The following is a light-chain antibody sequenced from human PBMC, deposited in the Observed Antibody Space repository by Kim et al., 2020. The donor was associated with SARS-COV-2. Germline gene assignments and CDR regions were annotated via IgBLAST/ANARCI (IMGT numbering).Light chain of an antibody. J-gene: IGLJ2*01. Sequence: GKTASISCTRGGGSIAGNSVQWYQQRPGSVPTTVIYENNQRPSEVPDRFSGSISSSSNSASLTISGLKTEDEADYYCQSYDNNNRVFGGGTQLTVL. V-gene: IGLV6-57*03. CDR2: ENN. CDR3: QSYDNNNRV. CDR1: GGSIAGNS.